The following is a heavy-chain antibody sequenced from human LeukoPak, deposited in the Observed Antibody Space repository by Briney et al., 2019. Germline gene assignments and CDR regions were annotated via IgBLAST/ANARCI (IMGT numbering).Heavy chain of an antibody. V-gene: IGHV3-33*01. CDR3: ARDDILTGYTIDY. Sequence: PGGSLRLSCAVSGFTFRDYGMHWVRQAPGKGLEWVALIWHDGSHRYYADSVKGRITISRDDSENTPYLQMNSLRAEDTAMYYCARDDILTGYTIDYWGQGTLVTVPS. CDR1: GFTFRDYG. D-gene: IGHD3-9*01. J-gene: IGHJ4*02. CDR2: IWHDGSHR.